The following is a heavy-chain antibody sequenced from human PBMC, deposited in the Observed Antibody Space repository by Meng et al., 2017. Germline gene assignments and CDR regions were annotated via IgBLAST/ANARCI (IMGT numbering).Heavy chain of an antibody. CDR1: GGTFSSYA. D-gene: IGHD2-2*01. V-gene: IGHV1-69*06. CDR3: ARVGTTDAF. Sequence: VQVVHVGDAVKNTGSSVKVSCKASGGTFSSYAISWVRQAPGQGLVWIGGIIPIFCTANYAQKFQGRVTITADKSTSTAYMELSSLRSEDTAVYYCARVGTTDAFWGQGTLVTVSS. J-gene: IGHJ4*02. CDR2: IIPIFCTA.